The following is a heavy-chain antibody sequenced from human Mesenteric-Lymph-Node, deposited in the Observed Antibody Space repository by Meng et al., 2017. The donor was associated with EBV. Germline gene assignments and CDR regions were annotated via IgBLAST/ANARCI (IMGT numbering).Heavy chain of an antibody. CDR2: ISGHNGNT. D-gene: IGHD3-22*01. V-gene: IGHV1-18*01. Sequence: PVESGGEGKKPGASVKGSCKAFGYTFTRYGISWVRQAPGEGPEWMGWISGHNGNTNYAQKFQGRVTLTTDTSTSTAYMELRSLRSDDTAVYYCARWDQYYDSSGYDYWGQGTLVTVSS. CDR3: ARWDQYYDSSGYDY. CDR1: GYTFTRYG. J-gene: IGHJ4*02.